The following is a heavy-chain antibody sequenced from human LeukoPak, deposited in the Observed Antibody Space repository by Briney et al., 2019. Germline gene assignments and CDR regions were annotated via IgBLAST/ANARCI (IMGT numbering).Heavy chain of an antibody. D-gene: IGHD4-23*01. J-gene: IGHJ4*02. Sequence: ASVKGSCKASGYTFNNYYMHWVRQAAGQGLEWMGIINPSGGGTSYAQKFPGRVTVTRDTSTSTVYLDLNSLTSEDTAVYYCGADEGGGGKSVGWGQGTLVTVSS. CDR1: GYTFNNYY. CDR2: INPSGGGT. V-gene: IGHV1-46*02. CDR3: GADEGGGGKSVG.